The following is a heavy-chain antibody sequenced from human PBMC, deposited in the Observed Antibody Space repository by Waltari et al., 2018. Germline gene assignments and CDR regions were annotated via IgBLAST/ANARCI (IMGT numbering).Heavy chain of an antibody. Sequence: QVQLQQWGAGLLKPSETLSLTCAVYGGSFSGYYWSWIRQPPGKGLEWIGEINHSGSTNSNPSLKSRVTISVDTSKNQFSLKLSSVTAADTAVYYCARGGSSGWSPNYYFDYWGQGTLVTVSS. CDR3: ARGGSSGWSPNYYFDY. CDR1: GGSFSGYY. J-gene: IGHJ4*02. D-gene: IGHD6-19*01. V-gene: IGHV4-34*01. CDR2: INHSGST.